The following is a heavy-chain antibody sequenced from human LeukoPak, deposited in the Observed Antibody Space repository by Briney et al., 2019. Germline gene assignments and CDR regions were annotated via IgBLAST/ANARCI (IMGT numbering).Heavy chain of an antibody. CDR3: ARGNRYYFDY. CDR1: GGTFSSYA. J-gene: IGHJ4*02. Sequence: GASVTVSCKASGGTFSSYAISWVRQAPGQGLEWMGGIIPIFGTANYAQKFQGRVTITADESTSTAYMELSSLRSEDTAVYYCARGNRYYFDYWGQGTLVTVSS. D-gene: IGHD3-16*02. V-gene: IGHV1-69*13. CDR2: IIPIFGTA.